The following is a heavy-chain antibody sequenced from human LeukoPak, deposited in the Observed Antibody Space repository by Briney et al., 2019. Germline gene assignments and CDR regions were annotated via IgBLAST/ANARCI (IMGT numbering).Heavy chain of an antibody. J-gene: IGHJ4*02. Sequence: TGGSLRLSCAASGFKFTTYSMNWVRQAPGKGLEWASHIGSSGRTMFYADSVKGRFTISRDNAKNSLFLQMNSLRDEDTAVYYCAKDGGYRYGYTLLNDHWGQGTLVNGSS. V-gene: IGHV3-48*02. CDR1: GFKFTTYS. CDR3: AKDGGYRYGYTLLNDH. D-gene: IGHD5-18*01. CDR2: IGSSGRTM.